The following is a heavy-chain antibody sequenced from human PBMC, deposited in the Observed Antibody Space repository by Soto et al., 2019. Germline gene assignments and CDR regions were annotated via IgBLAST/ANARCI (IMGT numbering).Heavy chain of an antibody. J-gene: IGHJ4*02. V-gene: IGHV3-66*01. CDR3: ARSGGGLDY. Sequence: EVQLEESGGGLVQPGESLRLSCAASGFTVSNYHMTWVRQAPGKGLEWVSAVYADGATSHADSVKDRFTVSRDNSRNTLNLQMSGLRSEDTAVYYCARSGGGLDYWGQGTLVTVSS. CDR2: VYADGAT. D-gene: IGHD3-10*01. CDR1: GFTVSNYH.